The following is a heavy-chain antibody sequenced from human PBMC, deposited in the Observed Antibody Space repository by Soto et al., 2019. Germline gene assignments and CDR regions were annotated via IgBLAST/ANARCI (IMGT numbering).Heavy chain of an antibody. D-gene: IGHD3-10*01. J-gene: IGHJ4*02. V-gene: IGHV4-30-2*01. Sequence: SETLSLTCAVSGGSISSGGYSWSWIRHPPGKGLEWIGYIYYSGSTYYNPSLKSRVTISVDTSKNQFSLKLNSMTAADTAVYYCARHNYGSGSTYFDYWGQGTLVTVSS. CDR3: ARHNYGSGSTYFDY. CDR2: IYYSGST. CDR1: GGSISSGGYS.